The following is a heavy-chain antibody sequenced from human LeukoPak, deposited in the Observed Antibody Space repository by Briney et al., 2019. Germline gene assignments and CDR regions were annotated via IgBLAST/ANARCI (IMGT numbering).Heavy chain of an antibody. CDR2: IDSSGTQT. D-gene: IGHD3-3*01. CDR3: AKDETGFLNYFHY. J-gene: IGHJ4*02. CDR1: GFTFSSYT. Sequence: GGSLRLSCAASGFTFSSYTMSWVPQAPGKGLAWVSGIDSSGTQTTYADSVKGRFTISRDNPRNTLYLQMNSLRAEDTAVYYCAKDETGFLNYFHYWGQGALVTVSS. V-gene: IGHV3-23*01.